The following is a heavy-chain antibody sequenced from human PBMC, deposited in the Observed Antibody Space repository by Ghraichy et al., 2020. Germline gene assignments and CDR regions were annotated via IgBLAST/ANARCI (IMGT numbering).Heavy chain of an antibody. CDR1: GFPFRGYW. CDR2: IKQDGTEE. CDR3: AKNIVVAGKILYFDYGMDV. Sequence: GGSLRLSCAAPGFPFRGYWMTWVRQAPGKGLEWVASIKQDGTEEKYLDSVKGRFTISRDNPKNSLYLQMDSLRAEDTAVYYCAKNIVVAGKILYFDYGMDVWGQGTTVTVSS. D-gene: IGHD6-19*01. J-gene: IGHJ6*02. V-gene: IGHV3-7*01.